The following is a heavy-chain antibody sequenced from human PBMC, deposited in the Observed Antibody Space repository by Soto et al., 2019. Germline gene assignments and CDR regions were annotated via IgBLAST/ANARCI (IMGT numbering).Heavy chain of an antibody. CDR2: INPNSGGT. Sequence: ASVKVSCKASGYTFTGYYMHWVRQAPGQGLEWKGWINPNSGGTNYAQKFQGRVTMTRDTSISTAYMELSRLSSDDTAVYYCARGYYDILTGSQGGLNYWGQGTLVTVSS. J-gene: IGHJ4*02. D-gene: IGHD3-9*01. V-gene: IGHV1-2*02. CDR1: GYTFTGYY. CDR3: ARGYYDILTGSQGGLNY.